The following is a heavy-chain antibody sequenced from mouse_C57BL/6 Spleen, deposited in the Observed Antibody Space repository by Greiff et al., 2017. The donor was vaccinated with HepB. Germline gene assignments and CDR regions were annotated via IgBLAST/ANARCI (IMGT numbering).Heavy chain of an antibody. CDR3: TTTGSGFAY. CDR2: IDPENGDT. Sequence: LVESGAELVRPGASVKLSCTASGFNIKDDYMHWVKQRPEQGLEWIGWIDPENGDTEYASKFQGKATITADTSSNTADLQLSSLTSEDNAVYYCTTTGSGFAYWGQGTLVTVSA. J-gene: IGHJ3*01. D-gene: IGHD4-1*01. CDR1: GFNIKDDY. V-gene: IGHV14-4*01.